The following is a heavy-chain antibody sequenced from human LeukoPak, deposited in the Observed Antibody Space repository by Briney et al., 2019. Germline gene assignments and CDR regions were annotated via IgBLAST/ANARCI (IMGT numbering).Heavy chain of an antibody. J-gene: IGHJ4*02. D-gene: IGHD3-10*01. CDR3: AKTPYYYGSGSLFLDY. V-gene: IGHV3-7*01. Sequence: GGSLRLSCAASGFTFTSYWMSWVRQAPGKGLEWVANIKEDGSEKYYVDSVKGRFTISRDNAKNSVSLQMNSLRAEDTAVYYCAKTPYYYGSGSLFLDYWGQGTLVTVSS. CDR1: GFTFTSYW. CDR2: IKEDGSEK.